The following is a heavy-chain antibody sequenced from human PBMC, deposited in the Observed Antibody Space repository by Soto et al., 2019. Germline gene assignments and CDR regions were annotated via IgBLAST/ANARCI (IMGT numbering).Heavy chain of an antibody. CDR3: ARLGQQLVGDY. J-gene: IGHJ4*02. V-gene: IGHV4-39*01. CDR1: GGSISSSSYY. Sequence: SETLSLTCTVSGGSISSSSYYWGWIRQPPGKGLEWIGSIYYSGSTYYNPSLKSRVTISVDTSKNQFSLKLSSVTAADTVVYYCARLGQQLVGDYWGQGTLVTVSS. D-gene: IGHD6-13*01. CDR2: IYYSGST.